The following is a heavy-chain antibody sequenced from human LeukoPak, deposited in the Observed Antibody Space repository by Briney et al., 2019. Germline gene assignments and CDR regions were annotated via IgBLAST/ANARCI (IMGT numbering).Heavy chain of an antibody. Sequence: SETLSLTCAVYGGSFSGYYWSWIRQPPGKGLEWIGEINHSGSTNYNPSLKSRVTISVDTSKNPFSLKLSSVTAADTAVYYCARSWYCSSTSCYAIDYWGQGTLVTVSS. CDR2: INHSGST. V-gene: IGHV4-34*01. J-gene: IGHJ4*02. CDR1: GGSFSGYY. CDR3: ARSWYCSSTSCYAIDY. D-gene: IGHD2-2*01.